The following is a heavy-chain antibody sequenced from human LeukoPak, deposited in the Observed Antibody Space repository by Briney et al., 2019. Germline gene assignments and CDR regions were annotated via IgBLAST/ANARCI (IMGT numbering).Heavy chain of an antibody. CDR2: INPNSGGT. V-gene: IGHV1-2*02. CDR3: ARVRGSRYDILTGYYDFDP. Sequence: ASVEVSCKASGYTFTGYYMHWVRQAPGQGLEWMGWINPNSGGTNYAQKFQGRVTMTRDTSISTAYMELSRLRSDDTAVYYCARVRGSRYDILTGYYDFDPWGQGTLVTVSS. CDR1: GYTFTGYY. D-gene: IGHD3-9*01. J-gene: IGHJ5*02.